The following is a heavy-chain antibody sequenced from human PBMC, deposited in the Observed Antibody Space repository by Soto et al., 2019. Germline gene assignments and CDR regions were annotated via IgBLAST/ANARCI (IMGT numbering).Heavy chain of an antibody. J-gene: IGHJ4*02. D-gene: IGHD2-8*01. CDR2: IYYSGST. CDR3: ARAVGYCTNGVCNYLEY. V-gene: IGHV4-59*01. Sequence: PSETLSLTCTVSGGSISSYYWSWIRQPPGKGLEWIGYIYYSGSTNYNPSLKSRVTISVDTSKNQFSLKLSSVTAADTAVYYCARAVGYCTNGVCNYLEYWGQGSMVTVS. CDR1: GGSISSYY.